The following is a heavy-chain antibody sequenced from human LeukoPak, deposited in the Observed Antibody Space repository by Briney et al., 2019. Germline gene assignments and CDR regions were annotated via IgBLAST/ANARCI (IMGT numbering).Heavy chain of an antibody. V-gene: IGHV3-23*01. J-gene: IGHJ4*02. CDR1: GFTFSSYA. CDR3: ARSSASYGYVSLYYFDY. Sequence: GGSLRLSCAASGFTFSSYAMSWVRQAPGKGLEWVSAISGSGGSTYYADSVKGRFTISRDNSKNTLYLQMNSLRAEDTAVYYCARSSASYGYVSLYYFDYWGQGTLVTVSS. CDR2: ISGSGGST. D-gene: IGHD5-18*01.